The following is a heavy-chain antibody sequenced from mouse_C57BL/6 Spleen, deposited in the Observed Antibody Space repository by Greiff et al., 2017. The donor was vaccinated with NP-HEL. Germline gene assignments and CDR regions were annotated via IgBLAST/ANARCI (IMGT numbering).Heavy chain of an antibody. J-gene: IGHJ3*01. V-gene: IGHV1-18*01. CDR1: GYTFTDYN. D-gene: IGHD2-5*01. CDR2: INPNNGGT. Sequence: EVKLQQSGPELVKPGASVKIPCKASGYTFTDYNMDWVKQSHGKSLEWIGDINPNNGGTIYNQKFKGKATLTVDKSSSTAYMELRSLTSEDTAVYYCARSGYYSNSAWFAYWGQGTLVTVSA. CDR3: ARSGYYSNSAWFAY.